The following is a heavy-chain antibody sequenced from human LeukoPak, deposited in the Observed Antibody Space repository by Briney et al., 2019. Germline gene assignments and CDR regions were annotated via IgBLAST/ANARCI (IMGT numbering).Heavy chain of an antibody. Sequence: ASETLSLTCAVYGGSFSGYYWSWIRQPPGKGLEWIGEINHSGSTNYNPSLKSRVTISVDTSKNQFSLKLSSVTAADTAVYYCVRGYYAHHWYFDLWGRGTLVTVSS. D-gene: IGHD3-3*01. J-gene: IGHJ2*01. CDR3: VRGYYAHHWYFDL. V-gene: IGHV4-34*01. CDR2: INHSGST. CDR1: GGSFSGYY.